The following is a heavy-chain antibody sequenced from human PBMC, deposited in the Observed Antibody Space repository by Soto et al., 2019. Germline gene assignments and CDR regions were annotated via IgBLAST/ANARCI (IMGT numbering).Heavy chain of an antibody. CDR2: IYPADSDT. V-gene: IGHV5-51*01. J-gene: IGHJ6*02. CDR1: GDSFTSTV. CDR3: ARHYSSGWYRGGLYYYGLDV. D-gene: IGHD6-19*01. Sequence: GEPLTISCKGSGDSFTSTVIGWVRTLHGKGLEWMGMIYPADSDTRYSPSLQGQVTISVDKSISTAYLQWSSLRASDTAMYYCARHYSSGWYRGGLYYYGLDVWGQGPTVTV.